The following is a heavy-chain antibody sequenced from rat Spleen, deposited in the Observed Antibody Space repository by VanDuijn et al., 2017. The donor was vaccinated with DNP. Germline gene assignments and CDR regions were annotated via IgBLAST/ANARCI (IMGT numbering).Heavy chain of an antibody. CDR2: ISVGGGNT. V-gene: IGHV5-25*01. CDR1: GFTFSKEA. Sequence: EVQLVESGGGLVQPGRSLKLSCAVSGFTFSKEAMAWVRQAPTKGLEWVASISVGGGNTYYGDSVKGRFTISRDNAKSILYLQMDSLRSEDTATYYCARRSDYHDYWGQGVMVTVSS. CDR3: ARRSDYHDY. J-gene: IGHJ2*01.